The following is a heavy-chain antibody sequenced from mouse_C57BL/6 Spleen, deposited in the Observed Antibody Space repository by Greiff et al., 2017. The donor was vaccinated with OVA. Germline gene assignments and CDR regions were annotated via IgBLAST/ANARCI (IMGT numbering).Heavy chain of an antibody. D-gene: IGHD1-1*01. V-gene: IGHV1-59*01. CDR2: IDPSDSYT. J-gene: IGHJ2*01. Sequence: VQLQHPGAELVRPGTSVKLSCKASGYTFTSYWMHWVKQRPGQGLEWIGVIDPSDSYTNYNQKFKGKATLTVDTSSSTAYMQLSSLTSEDSAVYYCARDYGSSSPFDYWGQGTTLTVSS. CDR3: ARDYGSSSPFDY. CDR1: GYTFTSYW.